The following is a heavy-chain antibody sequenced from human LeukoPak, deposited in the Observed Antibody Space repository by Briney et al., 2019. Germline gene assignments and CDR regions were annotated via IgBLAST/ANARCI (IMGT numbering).Heavy chain of an antibody. CDR1: GFTFSSYG. Sequence: GGSLRLSCVASGFTFSSYGMHWVRQAPGKGLEWVAVISYDGSNKYYADSVKGRFTISRDNSKNTLYLQMNSLRAEDTAVYYCAKDQKALWFGESPFDYWGQGTLVTVSS. J-gene: IGHJ4*02. CDR2: ISYDGSNK. V-gene: IGHV3-30*18. D-gene: IGHD3-10*01. CDR3: AKDQKALWFGESPFDY.